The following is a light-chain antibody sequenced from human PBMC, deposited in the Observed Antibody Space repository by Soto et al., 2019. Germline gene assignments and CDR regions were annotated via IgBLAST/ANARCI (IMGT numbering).Light chain of an antibody. CDR3: QQRSNWPLT. CDR1: QGVSSY. J-gene: IGKJ4*01. Sequence: EIVLTQSPATLSLSPGERATLSCRASQGVSSYLAWYQQKPGQAPRLLIYDASTRATGIPARFSGSGSGTDFTLTISSLESEDFAVYYCQQRSNWPLTFGGGTKVEIK. CDR2: DAS. V-gene: IGKV3-11*01.